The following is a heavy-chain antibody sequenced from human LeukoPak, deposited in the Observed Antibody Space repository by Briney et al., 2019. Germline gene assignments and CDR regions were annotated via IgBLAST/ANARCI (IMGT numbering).Heavy chain of an antibody. D-gene: IGHD1-26*01. CDR1: GFTFSSYG. V-gene: IGHV3-30*02. CDR3: AKDTDSGSYYFDY. CDR2: IRYDGSNK. Sequence: GSLRLSCAASGFTFSSYGMHWVRQAPGKGLEWVAFIRYDGSNKYYADSVKGRFTISRDNSKNTLYLQMNSLRAEDTAVYYCAKDTDSGSYYFDYWGQGTLVTVSS. J-gene: IGHJ4*02.